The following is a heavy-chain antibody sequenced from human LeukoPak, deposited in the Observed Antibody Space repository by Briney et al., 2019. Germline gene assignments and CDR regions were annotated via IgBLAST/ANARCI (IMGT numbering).Heavy chain of an antibody. V-gene: IGHV3-33*06. CDR3: TKDQGGNFGPFDY. CDR2: LFYDGSNE. Sequence: GGSLRLSCAASGVTLTTSGIHWVRQAPGKGLEWVAVLFYDGSNEFYSDSVKGRFTISRDTAKNMVYLQMSSLRAGDTGVYYCTKDQGGNFGPFDYWGQGTLVAVSS. D-gene: IGHD4-23*01. J-gene: IGHJ4*02. CDR1: GVTLTTSG.